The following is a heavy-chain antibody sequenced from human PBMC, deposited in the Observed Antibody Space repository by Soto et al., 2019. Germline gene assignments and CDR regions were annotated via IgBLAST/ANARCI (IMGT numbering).Heavy chain of an antibody. CDR1: GFTFSSCA. V-gene: IGHV3-30-3*01. CDR2: ISYDGSNK. J-gene: IGHJ4*02. CDR3: ARDARSTFDY. Sequence: QVQLMESGGGVVQPGRSLRLSCAASGFTFSSCAMHWVRQAPGKGLEWVAIISYDGSNKYYADSVKGRFTISRDNSKNTLYLQMNSLRAEDTAVYYCARDARSTFDYWGQGTLVTVSS.